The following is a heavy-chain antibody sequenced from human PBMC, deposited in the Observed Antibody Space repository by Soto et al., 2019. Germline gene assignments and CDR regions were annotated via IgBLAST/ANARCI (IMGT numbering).Heavy chain of an antibody. CDR3: ARVAPPQAY. V-gene: IGHV3-7*02. Sequence: GGSLRLSCAASGFTFSSYWMSWVRQAPGKGLEWVANIKQDGSEIHYVNSVKGRFTISRDNAKNSLYLQMNSLRAEDTAVYYCARVAPPQAYWGQGTLVTVSS. CDR2: IKQDGSEI. D-gene: IGHD2-15*01. J-gene: IGHJ4*02. CDR1: GFTFSSYW.